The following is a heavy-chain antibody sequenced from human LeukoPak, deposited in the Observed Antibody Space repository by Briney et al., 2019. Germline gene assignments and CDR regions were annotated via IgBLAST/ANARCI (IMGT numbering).Heavy chain of an antibody. CDR3: AKGPWGTFDY. CDR2: ISGSGGST. Sequence: GGSLRLSCAASGFTFSSYAMSWVRQGPGEGLEWVSAISGSGGSTYYVDSVKCRFTISRDNSKNTLYLQMNSLRAEDTAVYYCAKGPWGTFDYWGQGTLVTVSS. J-gene: IGHJ4*02. V-gene: IGHV3-23*01. CDR1: GFTFSSYA. D-gene: IGHD3-16*01.